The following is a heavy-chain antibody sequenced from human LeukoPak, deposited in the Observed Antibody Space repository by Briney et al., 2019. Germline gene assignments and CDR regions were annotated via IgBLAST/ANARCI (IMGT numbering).Heavy chain of an antibody. D-gene: IGHD5-24*01. CDR3: ARAGEMRYMDV. J-gene: IGHJ6*03. CDR2: ISRTGAGT. V-gene: IGHV3-20*04. Sequence: GRSLRLSCAASGLIFDDYTMRWVRQAPGKGLEWVSLISRTGAGTKYADSVRGRFTISRDNAKNSLFLQMISLRVDDTATYYCARAGEMRYMDVWGKGTAVGVS. CDR1: GLIFDDYT.